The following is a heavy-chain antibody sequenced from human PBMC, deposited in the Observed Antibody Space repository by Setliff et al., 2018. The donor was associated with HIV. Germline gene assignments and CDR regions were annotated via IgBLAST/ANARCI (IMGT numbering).Heavy chain of an antibody. Sequence: PTLVNPTQTLTLTCTFSGFSLTPRGAGVGWIRQPPGRALEWLALIYWNGDERYSASLQGRLSIAKDTSRNQVVLTLTNMSPDDTATYFCAHGRTGIAPPDFDYWGPGSLVTVSS. CDR2: IYWNGDE. CDR3: AHGRTGIAPPDFDY. J-gene: IGHJ4*02. CDR1: GFSLTPRGAG. D-gene: IGHD7-27*01. V-gene: IGHV2-5*01.